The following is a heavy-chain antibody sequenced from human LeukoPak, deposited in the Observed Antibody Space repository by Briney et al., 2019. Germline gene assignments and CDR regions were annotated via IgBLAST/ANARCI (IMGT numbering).Heavy chain of an antibody. CDR2: IYYSGST. Sequence: PSETLSLTCTVSAGSISGSFWSWIRQPPGKGLEWIGYIYYSGSTNYNPSLKSRVTISVDTSKNQFSLKLSSVTAADTAVYYCARETAYTFDPWGQGTLVTVSS. CDR1: AGSISGSF. D-gene: IGHD2-2*02. V-gene: IGHV4-59*01. CDR3: ARETAYTFDP. J-gene: IGHJ5*02.